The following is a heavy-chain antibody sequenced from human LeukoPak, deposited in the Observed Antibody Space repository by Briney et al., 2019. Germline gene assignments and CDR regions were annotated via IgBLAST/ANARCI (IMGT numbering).Heavy chain of an antibody. J-gene: IGHJ4*02. V-gene: IGHV1-2*02. Sequence: ASVKVSCKASGYTFTGYYMHWVRQAPGQGLEWMGWINPNSGGTNYAQKFQGRVTMTRDTSISTAHMELSRLRSDDTAVYYCARCAIFGVDFDYWGQGTLVTVSS. CDR3: ARCAIFGVDFDY. CDR2: INPNSGGT. CDR1: GYTFTGYY. D-gene: IGHD3-3*01.